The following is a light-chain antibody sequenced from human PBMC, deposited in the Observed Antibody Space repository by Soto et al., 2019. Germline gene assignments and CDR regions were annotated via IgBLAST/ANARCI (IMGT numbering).Light chain of an antibody. CDR3: STYTSSTSSYV. CDR2: GVS. V-gene: IGLV2-14*01. CDR1: SRDVGSYDY. J-gene: IGLJ1*01. Sequence: QSALTQPASVSGSPGQSITISCTGTSRDVGSYDYVSWYQEHPGKAPKLIIYGVSNRPSGVSNRFYGSRSGNTASLTISGLQAEDEAEYYCSTYTSSTSSYVFGGGTKLTVL.